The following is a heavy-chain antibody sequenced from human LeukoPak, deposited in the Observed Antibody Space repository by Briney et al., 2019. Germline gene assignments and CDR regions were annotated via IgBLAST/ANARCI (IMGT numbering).Heavy chain of an antibody. CDR3: ARDDSSGYYYELGIDY. D-gene: IGHD3-22*01. V-gene: IGHV3-7*03. J-gene: IGHJ4*02. Sequence: SGGSLRLSCAASGFTFSSYWMSWVRQAPGKGLEWVANIKQDGSEKYYVDSVKGRFTISRDNAKNSLYLQMNSLRAEDTAVYYCARDDSSGYYYELGIDYWGQGTLVTVSS. CDR1: GFTFSSYW. CDR2: IKQDGSEK.